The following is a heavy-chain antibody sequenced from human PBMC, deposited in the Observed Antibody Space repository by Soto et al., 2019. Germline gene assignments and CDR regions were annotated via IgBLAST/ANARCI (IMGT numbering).Heavy chain of an antibody. J-gene: IGHJ1*01. CDR3: AQIDSPRVASCAAYFHH. V-gene: IGHV2-5*02. Sequence: QITWKESGPTLVKPAQTLTLTCTFSGFSLSTSGVSVGWIRQPPGKALDWLALIYWDDDKRYSPSLKGKLTISKDTYKRQSAITITNVEPVDTRTYYCAQIDSPRVASCAAYFHHWGQGILVTVSS. D-gene: IGHD5-12*01. CDR2: IYWDDDK. CDR1: GFSLSTSGVS.